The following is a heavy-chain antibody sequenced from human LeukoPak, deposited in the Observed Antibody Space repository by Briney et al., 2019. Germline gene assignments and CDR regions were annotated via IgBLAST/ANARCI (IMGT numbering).Heavy chain of an antibody. D-gene: IGHD4-23*01. CDR3: ARPRVVTPLGYWYFDL. CDR1: GYTFTSYY. V-gene: IGHV1-46*01. J-gene: IGHJ2*01. CDR2: INPSGGST. Sequence: GASVKVSCKASGYTFTSYYMHWVRQAPGQGLEWMGIINPSGGSTSYAQKFQGRVTMTRDMSTSTVYMELSSLRSEDTAVYYCARPRVVTPLGYWYFDLWGRGTLVTVSS.